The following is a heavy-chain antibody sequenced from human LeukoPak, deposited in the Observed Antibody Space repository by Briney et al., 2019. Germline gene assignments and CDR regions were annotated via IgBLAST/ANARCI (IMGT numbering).Heavy chain of an antibody. J-gene: IGHJ5*02. V-gene: IGHV1-8*02. CDR1: GYTFNNYD. CDR2: MNPNSGNT. D-gene: IGHD3-10*01. CDR3: ARLLVGVRGVIEVRFDP. Sequence: GASVKVSCKASGYTFNNYDINWVRQATGQGLEWMGWMNPNSGNTGYAQKFQGRVTMTRNTSISTAYMELSSLRSEDTAVYYCARLLVGVRGVIEVRFDPWGQGTLVTVSS.